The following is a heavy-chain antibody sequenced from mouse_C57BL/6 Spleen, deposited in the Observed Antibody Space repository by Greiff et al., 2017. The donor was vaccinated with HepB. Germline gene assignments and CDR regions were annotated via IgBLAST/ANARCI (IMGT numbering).Heavy chain of an antibody. D-gene: IGHD1-1*01. CDR3: ARAYYYGSSYGYFGV. Sequence: QVQLKQPGAELVRPGPSVKLSCKASGYTFTSYWMHWVKQRPGQGLEWIGVIDPSVSYTNYNQKFKGKATLTVDTSSSTAYMQLSSLTSQDAAVYYCARAYYYGSSYGYFGVWGTGTTVTVSS. V-gene: IGHV1-59*01. J-gene: IGHJ1*03. CDR1: GYTFTSYW. CDR2: IDPSVSYT.